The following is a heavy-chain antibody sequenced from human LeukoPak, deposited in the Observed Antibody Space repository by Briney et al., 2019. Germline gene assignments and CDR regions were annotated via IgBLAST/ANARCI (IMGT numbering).Heavy chain of an antibody. CDR2: INPNAGTT. D-gene: IGHD2-15*01. J-gene: IGHJ4*02. CDR1: GYTFTSYY. V-gene: IGHV1-46*01. Sequence: ASVKVSCKASGYTFTSYYMHWVRQAPGQGLEWMGIINPNAGTTSYAQKFQGRVTVTRDTSTSTVYMELSSLRSEDTAVYYCARATSPSDIVVVVAATGGFDYWGQGTLVTVSS. CDR3: ARATSPSDIVVVVAATGGFDY.